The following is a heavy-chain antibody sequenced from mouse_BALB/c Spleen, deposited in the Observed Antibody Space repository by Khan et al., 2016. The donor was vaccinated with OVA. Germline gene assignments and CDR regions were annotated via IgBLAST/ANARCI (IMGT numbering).Heavy chain of an antibody. D-gene: IGHD1-1*01. CDR3: TKAGYGAFAY. J-gene: IGHJ3*01. V-gene: IGHV1-5*01. CDR1: GYSFTDYL. CDR2: IYTGNSDT. Sequence: QLQESGTVLAGPGASVGMSCKASGYSFTDYLMHWVKQRPGQGLEWIGSIYTGNSDTNYSQWFKGKAKLTAVLSARTVYMEYNILTNEVAAVYVCTKAGYGAFAYWGQGTLVTVSA.